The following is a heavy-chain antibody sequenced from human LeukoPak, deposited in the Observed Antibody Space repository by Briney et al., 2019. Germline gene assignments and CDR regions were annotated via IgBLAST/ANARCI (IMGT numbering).Heavy chain of an antibody. J-gene: IGHJ3*02. CDR2: IYTSGST. D-gene: IGHD3-3*01. CDR3: ARSWGIFGVVRYAFDI. CDR1: GGSFSGYY. Sequence: SETLSLTCAVYGGSFSGYYWSWIRQPPGKGLEWIGRIYTSGSTNYNPSLKSRVTISVDTSKNQFSLKLSSVTAADTAVYYCARSWGIFGVVRYAFDIWGQGTMVTVSS. V-gene: IGHV4-4*08.